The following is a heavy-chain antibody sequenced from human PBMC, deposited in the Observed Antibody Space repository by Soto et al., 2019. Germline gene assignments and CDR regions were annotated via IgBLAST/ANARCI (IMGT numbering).Heavy chain of an antibody. D-gene: IGHD1-26*01. CDR2: ISASGGRT. J-gene: IGHJ3*01. V-gene: IGHV3-23*01. CDR3: AKDWDLLRAFDL. CDR1: GFTFSSYA. Sequence: GGSLRLSCAASGFTFSSYAMSWVRQAPGKGLEWVSGISASGGRTYYADSVKGRFTISRDNSKNTMYLQINSLRVEDTAVYKCAKDWDLLRAFDLWGQGTMVTVSS.